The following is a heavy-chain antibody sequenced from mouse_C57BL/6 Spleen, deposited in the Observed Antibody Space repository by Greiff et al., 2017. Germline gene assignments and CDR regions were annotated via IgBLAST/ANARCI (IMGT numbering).Heavy chain of an antibody. CDR1: GFSLTSYG. J-gene: IGHJ1*03. Sequence: VKVVESGPGLVQPSQSLSITCTVSGFSLTSYGVHWVRQSPGKGLEWLGVIWSGGSTDYNAAFISRLSISKDNSKRQVFFKMNSLQADDTAIYYCARRGTEGYFDVWGTGTTVTVSS. D-gene: IGHD2-14*01. CDR2: IWSGGST. V-gene: IGHV2-2*01. CDR3: ARRGTEGYFDV.